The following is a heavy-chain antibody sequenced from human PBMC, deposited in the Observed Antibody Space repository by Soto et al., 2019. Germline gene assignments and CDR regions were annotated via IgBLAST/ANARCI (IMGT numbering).Heavy chain of an antibody. CDR1: GFTFSSYA. Sequence: EVQLLESGGGLVQPGGSLRLSCAASGFTFSSYAMSWVRQAPGKGLEWVSAISVSGGSTYYADSVKGRFTISRDNSKNTLYLQMNSLRADDTAVYYCAKDRSLGGEYGDLEGAFDIWGQGTMVTVSS. CDR3: AKDRSLGGEYGDLEGAFDI. CDR2: ISVSGGST. J-gene: IGHJ3*02. D-gene: IGHD4-17*01. V-gene: IGHV3-23*01.